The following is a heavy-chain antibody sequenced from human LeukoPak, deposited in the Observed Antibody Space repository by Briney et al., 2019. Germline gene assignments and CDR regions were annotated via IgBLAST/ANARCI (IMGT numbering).Heavy chain of an antibody. CDR1: GYTFTSYG. J-gene: IGHJ3*02. Sequence: ASVKVSCTASGYTFTSYGISWVRQAPGRGLEWMGWISAYNGNTNYAQKLQGRVTMTTDTSTSTAYMELRSLRSDDTAVYYCASGYSSGWYGAFDIWGQGTMVTVSS. CDR3: ASGYSSGWYGAFDI. CDR2: ISAYNGNT. D-gene: IGHD6-19*01. V-gene: IGHV1-18*01.